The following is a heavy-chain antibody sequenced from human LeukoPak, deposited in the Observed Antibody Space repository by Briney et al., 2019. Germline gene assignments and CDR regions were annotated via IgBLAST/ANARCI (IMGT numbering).Heavy chain of an antibody. CDR3: AKDPRARDPRSYYYYYMDV. J-gene: IGHJ6*03. V-gene: IGHV1-8*01. D-gene: IGHD6-6*01. Sequence: ASLKVSCKASGYTFTSYDINWVRQATGQGLEWMGWMNPNSGNTGYAQKFQGRVTMTRNTSISTAYMELNSLRAEDTAVYYCAKDPRARDPRSYYYYYMDVWGKGTTVTISS. CDR1: GYTFTSYD. CDR2: MNPNSGNT.